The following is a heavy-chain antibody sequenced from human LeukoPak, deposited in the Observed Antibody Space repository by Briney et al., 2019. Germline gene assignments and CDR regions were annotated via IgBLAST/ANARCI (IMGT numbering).Heavy chain of an antibody. CDR2: ISSSSSYI. CDR1: GFTFSSYS. J-gene: IGHJ4*02. Sequence: SLRLSCAASGFTFSSYSMNWVRQAPGKGLEWVSSISSSSSYIYYADSVKGRFTISRDNAKNSLYLQMNSLRAEDTAVYYCARGYCSGGSCYDYWGQGTLVTVSS. D-gene: IGHD2-15*01. V-gene: IGHV3-21*01. CDR3: ARGYCSGGSCYDY.